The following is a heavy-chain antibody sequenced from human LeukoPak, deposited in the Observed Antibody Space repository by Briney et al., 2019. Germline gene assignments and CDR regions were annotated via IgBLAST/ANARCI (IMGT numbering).Heavy chain of an antibody. D-gene: IGHD3-3*02. J-gene: IGHJ4*02. Sequence: GGSLRLSCAASGFTFSSYSMNWVRQAPGKGLEWVSSIGSSSNYIYYSDSVKGRFTISRDNANNSLYLQMNSLRAEDTAVYYCARDHFDFDYWGQGTLVTVSS. V-gene: IGHV3-21*01. CDR3: ARDHFDFDY. CDR2: IGSSSNYI. CDR1: GFTFSSYS.